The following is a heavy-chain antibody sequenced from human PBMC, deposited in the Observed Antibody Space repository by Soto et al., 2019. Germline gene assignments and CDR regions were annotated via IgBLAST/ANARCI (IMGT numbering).Heavy chain of an antibody. CDR2: ISSGSTYK. CDR3: AKDAFDAMSIVAV. Sequence: EVQLVESGGGLVKPGVSLKLSCAVSGFTFSSYSMNWVRQAPGKGLEWVSSISSGSTYKHYADTVKGRFTISRDNAKNTPYLQMTALRAEDSAICYCAKDAFDAMSIVAVWGQGTLVSVSS. J-gene: IGHJ4*02. V-gene: IGHV3-21*02. CDR1: GFTFSSYS. D-gene: IGHD3-16*02.